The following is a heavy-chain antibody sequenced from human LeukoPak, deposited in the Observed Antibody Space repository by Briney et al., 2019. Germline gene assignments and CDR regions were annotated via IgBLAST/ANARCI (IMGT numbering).Heavy chain of an antibody. CDR3: ARAAYDSSGYLTL. D-gene: IGHD3-22*01. CDR1: GFTVSSNY. CDR2: IYSGGST. V-gene: IGHV3-53*01. J-gene: IGHJ4*02. Sequence: GGSLRLSCAASGFTVSSNYMSWVRQAPGKGLEWVSVIYSGGSTYYADSVKGRFTISRDNSKNTLFLQMNSLRAEDTAVYYCARAAYDSSGYLTLWGQGTLVTVSS.